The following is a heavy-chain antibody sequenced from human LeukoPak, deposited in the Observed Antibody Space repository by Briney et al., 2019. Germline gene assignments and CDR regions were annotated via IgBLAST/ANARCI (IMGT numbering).Heavy chain of an antibody. CDR1: GGSFSGYY. J-gene: IGHJ4*02. Sequence: PSETLSLTCAVYGGSFSGYYWSWIRQPPGKGLEWIGEINHSGSTNYNPSLKSRVTISVDASKNQFSLKLSSVTAADTAVYYCARSRSKYSGPDDYWGQGTLVTVSS. D-gene: IGHD6-6*01. CDR3: ARSRSKYSGPDDY. V-gene: IGHV4-34*01. CDR2: INHSGST.